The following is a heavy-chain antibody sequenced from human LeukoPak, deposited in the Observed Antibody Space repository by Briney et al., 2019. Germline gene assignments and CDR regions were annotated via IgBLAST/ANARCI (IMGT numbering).Heavy chain of an antibody. D-gene: IGHD3-10*01. Sequence: GGSLRLSCAASGFTFSSYSMNWVRQAPGKGLERVSSISSSSSYIYYADSVKGRFTISRDNAKNSLYLQMNSLRAEDTAVYYCARDRYPMVRGASTYFDYWGQGTLVTVSS. CDR2: ISSSSSYI. CDR1: GFTFSSYS. J-gene: IGHJ4*02. V-gene: IGHV3-21*01. CDR3: ARDRYPMVRGASTYFDY.